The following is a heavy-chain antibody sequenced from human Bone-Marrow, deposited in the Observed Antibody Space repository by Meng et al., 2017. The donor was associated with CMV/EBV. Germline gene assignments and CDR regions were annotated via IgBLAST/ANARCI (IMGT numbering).Heavy chain of an antibody. D-gene: IGHD1-20*01. J-gene: IGHJ4*02. Sequence: ASVKVSCKASGYTFSTYGISWVRQAPGQGLEWMGWISAYNGNTKYAQKFQGRVTMTRDTSISTAYMELSRLRSDDTAVYYCARINWNPDYWGQGTLVTVSS. CDR3: ARINWNPDY. V-gene: IGHV1-18*01. CDR1: GYTFSTYG. CDR2: ISAYNGNT.